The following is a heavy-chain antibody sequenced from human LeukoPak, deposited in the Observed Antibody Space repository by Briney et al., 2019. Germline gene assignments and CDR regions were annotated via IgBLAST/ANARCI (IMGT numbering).Heavy chain of an antibody. V-gene: IGHV1-69*05. CDR2: IIPIFGTA. D-gene: IGHD6-19*01. CDR3: AKTPIPGIAVAEDY. Sequence: SVKVSCKASGGTFSSYAISWVRQAPGQGLEWMGRIIPIFGTANYTQKFQGRVTITTDESTSTAYMELSSLRSEDTAVYYCAKTPIPGIAVAEDYWGQGTLVTVSS. J-gene: IGHJ4*02. CDR1: GGTFSSYA.